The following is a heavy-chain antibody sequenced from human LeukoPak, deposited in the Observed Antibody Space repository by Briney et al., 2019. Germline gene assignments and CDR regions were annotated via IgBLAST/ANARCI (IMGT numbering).Heavy chain of an antibody. CDR3: AKDRWWSIAAPINWFDP. D-gene: IGHD6-13*01. CDR1: GFTFSSYA. CDR2: ISGSGGST. J-gene: IGHJ5*02. Sequence: GGSLSLSCAASGFTFSSYAMSWVRQAPGKGLEWVSAISGSGGSTYYADSVKGRLTISRDNSKNTLYLQMNSLRAEDTAVYYCAKDRWWSIAAPINWFDPWGQGTLVTVSS. V-gene: IGHV3-23*01.